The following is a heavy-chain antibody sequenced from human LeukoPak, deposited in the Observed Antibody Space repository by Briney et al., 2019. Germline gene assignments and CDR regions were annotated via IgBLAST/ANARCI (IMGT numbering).Heavy chain of an antibody. V-gene: IGHV4-31*03. CDR2: IYYSGST. CDR1: GGSISSGGYY. CDR3: ARSARPQIAATGYYYYMDV. Sequence: SQTLSLTYTVSGGSISSGGYYWSWIRQHPGKGLEWIGYIYYSGSTYYNPSLKSRVTISVDTSKNQFSLKLSSVTAADTAVYYCARSARPQIAATGYYYYMDVWSKGTTVTVSS. D-gene: IGHD6-25*01. J-gene: IGHJ6*03.